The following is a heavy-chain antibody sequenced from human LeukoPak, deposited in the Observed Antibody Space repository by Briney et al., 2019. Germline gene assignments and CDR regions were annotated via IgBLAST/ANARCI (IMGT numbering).Heavy chain of an antibody. V-gene: IGHV4-61*02. Sequence: SETLSLTCSVSGGSISGGYYYWSWSRQPAGKGLEWIGRIYSSGSTNYNASLKSRVTISVDMSKNQFSLKRNSVTAADTAVYYCARDRRDSSAWHGVTNFFDCWGQGTLVTVSS. CDR2: IYSSGST. J-gene: IGHJ4*02. CDR1: GGSISGGYYY. CDR3: ARDRRDSSAWHGVTNFFDC. D-gene: IGHD6-19*01.